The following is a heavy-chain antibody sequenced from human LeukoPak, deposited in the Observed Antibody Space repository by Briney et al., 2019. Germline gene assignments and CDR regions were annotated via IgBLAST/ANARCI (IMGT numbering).Heavy chain of an antibody. CDR2: IYSSGST. J-gene: IGHJ3*02. V-gene: IGHV4-59*01. CDR3: AKSEGFDAFDI. Sequence: SETLSLTCTVSGGSIGSYYWSWIRQPPGKGLEWIGYIYSSGSTNYNPSLKSRVTISLDTSKNQFSLKLSFVTAADTAVYYCAKSEGFDAFDIWGQGTMVTVSS. CDR1: GGSIGSYY.